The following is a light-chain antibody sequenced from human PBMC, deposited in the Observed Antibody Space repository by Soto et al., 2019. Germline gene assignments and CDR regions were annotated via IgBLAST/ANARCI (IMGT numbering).Light chain of an antibody. CDR3: QQYYTNSWS. CDR2: WAS. CDR1: QIFLYIPNNKNY. V-gene: IGKV4-1*01. Sequence: IVMTQSPDSLAVSLGYSATINCNSSQIFLYIPNNKNYLAWYQHKPGQPPKMLIYWASIRESGVPDRFSGSGSGTDFTLTISSLQSEDVAVYYCQQYYTNSWSFGQGTKVDIK. J-gene: IGKJ1*01.